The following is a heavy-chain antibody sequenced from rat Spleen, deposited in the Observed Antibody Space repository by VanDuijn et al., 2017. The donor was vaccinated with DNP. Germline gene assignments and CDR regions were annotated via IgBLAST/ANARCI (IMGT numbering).Heavy chain of an antibody. CDR1: GFSLITYG. V-gene: IGHV2S12*01. CDR3: ARWHLYLNYFDY. CDR2: ISSGGST. D-gene: IGHD1-2*01. Sequence: QVLLKESGPGLVQPSQTLSLTCTVSGFSLITYGISWVRQSPGKGLEWIAAISSGGSTYYNSNFKSRLSISRDTSKSQVFLKMNSLQTEDTAMYFCARWHLYLNYFDYWGQGVMVTVSS. J-gene: IGHJ2*01.